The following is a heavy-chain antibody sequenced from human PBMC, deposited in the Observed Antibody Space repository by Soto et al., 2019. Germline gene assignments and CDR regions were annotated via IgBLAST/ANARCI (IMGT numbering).Heavy chain of an antibody. V-gene: IGHV4-4*02. CDR1: AGSISTTNW. CDR2: IYHTGTT. J-gene: IGHJ6*02. Sequence: LSLTCAVSAGSISTTNWYVWVRQPPGMGLEWIGEIYHTGTTTYNPSLKSRVTMSVDTSKNQFSLRLSFVTAADTAVYYCATSSGSAYGLDVWGPGATVTVSS. D-gene: IGHD3-10*01. CDR3: ATSSGSAYGLDV.